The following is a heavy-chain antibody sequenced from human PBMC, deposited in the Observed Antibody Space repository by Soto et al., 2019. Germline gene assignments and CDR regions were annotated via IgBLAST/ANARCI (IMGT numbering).Heavy chain of an antibody. CDR2: IIPIFGTA. CDR1: GGTFSSYA. V-gene: IGHV1-69*13. J-gene: IGHJ5*02. D-gene: IGHD6-13*01. Sequence: SVKVSCKASGGTFSSYAISWVRQAPGQGLEWMGGIIPIFGTANYAQKFQGRVTITADESTSTAYMELSSLRSEDTAVNYCARDSQYSSSWPGDNWFDPWGQGTLVTVSS. CDR3: ARDSQYSSSWPGDNWFDP.